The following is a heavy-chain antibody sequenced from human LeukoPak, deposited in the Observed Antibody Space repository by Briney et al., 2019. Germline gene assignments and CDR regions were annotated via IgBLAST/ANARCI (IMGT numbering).Heavy chain of an antibody. Sequence: PGGSLRLSCAASGFSFSNYWMSWVRQTPENGLEFVGNIDRDGGVRNYMDSLKGRCTISRDNGKKSLYLETNSLRDDDTAVYYCARDPDSSAFDLWGRGVLVTVSS. CDR3: ARDPDSSAFDL. J-gene: IGHJ4*02. CDR1: GFSFSNYW. CDR2: IDRDGGVR. V-gene: IGHV3-7*01.